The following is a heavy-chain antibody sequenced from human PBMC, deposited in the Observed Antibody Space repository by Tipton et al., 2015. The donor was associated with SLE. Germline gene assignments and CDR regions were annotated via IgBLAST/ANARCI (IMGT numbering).Heavy chain of an antibody. CDR3: AREGSSSSPGLVDP. D-gene: IGHD6-13*01. CDR1: GGSISSYY. J-gene: IGHJ5*02. CDR2: IYYSGST. V-gene: IGHV4-59*01. Sequence: LRLSCTVSGGSISSYYWSWIRQPPGKGLEWIGYIYYSGSTNYNPSLKSRVTISVDTSKNQFSLKLSSVTAADTAVYYCAREGSSSSPGLVDPWGQGTLVTVSS.